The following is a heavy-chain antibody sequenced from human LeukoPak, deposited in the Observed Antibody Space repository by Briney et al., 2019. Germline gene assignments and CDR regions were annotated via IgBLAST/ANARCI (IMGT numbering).Heavy chain of an antibody. J-gene: IGHJ6*02. CDR1: GYTFTGYY. CDR2: INPNSGGT. Sequence: ASVKVSCKASGYTFTGYYMHWVRQAPGQGLEWMGWINPNSGGTNYAQKFQGRVTMTRDTSISTAYMELSRLRSDDTAVYYCARGDSSGWYFYYYGMDVWGQGTTVTVSS. D-gene: IGHD6-19*01. CDR3: ARGDSSGWYFYYYGMDV. V-gene: IGHV1-2*02.